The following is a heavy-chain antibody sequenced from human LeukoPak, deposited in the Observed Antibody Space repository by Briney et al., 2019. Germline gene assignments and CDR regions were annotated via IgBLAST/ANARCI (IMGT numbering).Heavy chain of an antibody. CDR2: IFYSGNT. CDR3: ARGMSPLPSLYDSSGYAPDS. Sequence: SETLSLTCTVSGGSVSRNYWTWIRHPSGNGLEWISYIFYSGNTNYNPSLKSRVTISVDTSNHHVSLKLVSVTAADTAMYYCARGMSPLPSLYDSSGYAPDSWGQGTLVTVSS. V-gene: IGHV4-59*02. J-gene: IGHJ4*02. CDR1: GGSVSRNY. D-gene: IGHD3-22*01.